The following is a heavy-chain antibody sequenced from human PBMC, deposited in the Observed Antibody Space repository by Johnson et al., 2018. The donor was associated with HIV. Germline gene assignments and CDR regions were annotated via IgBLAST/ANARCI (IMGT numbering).Heavy chain of an antibody. CDR2: MSYDGSNK. CDR3: AKCSCGSSLIDVFDI. Sequence: QVKLLESGGGVVQPGRSLRLSCAVSGLTFSNYGMHWVRQAPGKGLEWVAVMSYDGSNKYYTDSVRGRLTISRDNSKNTLYLQMNSLRVEDTAVYYCAKCSCGSSLIDVFDIWGQGTTVIVSS. D-gene: IGHD2-15*01. V-gene: IGHV3-33*06. CDR1: GLTFSNYG. J-gene: IGHJ3*02.